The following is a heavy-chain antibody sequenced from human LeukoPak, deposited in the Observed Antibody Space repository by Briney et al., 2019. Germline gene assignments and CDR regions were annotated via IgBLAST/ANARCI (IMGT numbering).Heavy chain of an antibody. V-gene: IGHV3-23*01. D-gene: IGHD6-13*01. CDR2: ISGSGGST. CDR1: GFSFSSDA. J-gene: IGHJ4*02. CDR3: ANIAAAGLIDY. Sequence: GGSLRLSCAASGFSFSSDAMSWVRQAPGKGVEGVSAISGSGGSTYYADSVKGRFTISRDNSKTTLYLQMNSLRADDTAVYYCANIAAAGLIDYWGQGTLVTVSS.